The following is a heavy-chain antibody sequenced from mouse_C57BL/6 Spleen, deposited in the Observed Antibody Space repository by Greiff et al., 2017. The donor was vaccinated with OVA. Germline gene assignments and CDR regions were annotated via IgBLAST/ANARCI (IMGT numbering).Heavy chain of an antibody. D-gene: IGHD2-1*01. V-gene: IGHV1-4*01. Sequence: QVQLQQSGAELARPGASVKMSCKASGYTFTSYTMHWVKQRPGQGLEWIGYINPSSGYTKYNQKFKDKATLTADKSSSTAYMQLSSLTSEDSAVYYCASPYGNYLWFDYWGQGTTLTVSS. CDR3: ASPYGNYLWFDY. CDR2: INPSSGYT. J-gene: IGHJ2*01. CDR1: GYTFTSYT.